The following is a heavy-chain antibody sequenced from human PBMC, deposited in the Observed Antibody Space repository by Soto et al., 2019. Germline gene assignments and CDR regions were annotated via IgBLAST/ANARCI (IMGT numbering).Heavy chain of an antibody. CDR3: ARDRRAGPFDY. D-gene: IGHD3-10*01. Sequence: SLRLSCAASGFTFSSYGMHWVRQAPGKGLEWVAVIWYDGSNKYYADSVKGRFTISRDNSKNTLYLQMNSLRAEDTAVYYCARDRRAGPFDYWGQGTLVTVSS. CDR2: IWYDGSNK. CDR1: GFTFSSYG. V-gene: IGHV3-33*01. J-gene: IGHJ4*02.